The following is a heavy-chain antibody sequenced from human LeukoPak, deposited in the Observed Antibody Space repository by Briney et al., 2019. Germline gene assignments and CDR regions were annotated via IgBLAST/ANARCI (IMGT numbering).Heavy chain of an antibody. CDR1: GYTFTGYY. V-gene: IGHV1-2*02. CDR2: INPNSGGT. D-gene: IGHD2-8*01. Sequence: ASVKVSCKASGYTFTGYYMHWVRQAPGQGLEWMGWINPNSGGTNYAQKFQGRVTMTRDTSISTAYMELSRLRSDDTAVYYCARRAEYCTNGVCYYYYYYYMDVWGKGTTVTVSS. CDR3: ARRAEYCTNGVCYYYYYYYMDV. J-gene: IGHJ6*03.